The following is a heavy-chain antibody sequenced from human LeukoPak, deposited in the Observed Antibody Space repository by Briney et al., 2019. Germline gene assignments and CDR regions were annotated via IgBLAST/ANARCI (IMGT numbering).Heavy chain of an antibody. CDR3: STSTPMAVSTDY. CDR2: MSAYNGYT. CDR1: GYTFTSYG. J-gene: IGHJ4*02. D-gene: IGHD2-2*01. Sequence: GASVKVSCKASGYTFTSYGFTWVRQAPGQGLDWVGWMSAYNGYTNSAQKFQGRVTMTTDSSTNTAYMELRSLRFDDTAVYYCSTSTPMAVSTDYWGQGTLVTVSS. V-gene: IGHV1-18*01.